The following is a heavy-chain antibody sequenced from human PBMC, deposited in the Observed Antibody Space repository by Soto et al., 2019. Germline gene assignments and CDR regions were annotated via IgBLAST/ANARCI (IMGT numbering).Heavy chain of an antibody. CDR3: ATVAITMIVVVRNDAFAI. Sequence: ASVKVSCKVSGYTLTELSMHWVRQAPGKGLEWMGGFDPEDGETIYAQKFQGRVTMTEDTSTDTAYMELSSLRSEDTAVYHCATVAITMIVVVRNDAFAIWGQGTMVTVSS. V-gene: IGHV1-24*01. J-gene: IGHJ3*02. CDR1: GYTLTELS. D-gene: IGHD3-22*01. CDR2: FDPEDGET.